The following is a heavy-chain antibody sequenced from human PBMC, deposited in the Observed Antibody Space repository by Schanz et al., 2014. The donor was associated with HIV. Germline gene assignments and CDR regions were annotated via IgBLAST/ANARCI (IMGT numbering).Heavy chain of an antibody. CDR2: INPNSGDT. V-gene: IGHV1-2*02. CDR3: ARSNYDILRARAYYYYYGLDV. CDR1: GYTFTNYF. D-gene: IGHD3-9*01. J-gene: IGHJ6*02. Sequence: QVQLVQSGAEVKKPGASVKVSCKASGYTFTNYFIHWVRQAPGQGLEWMGWINPNSGDTDYAQKFRDRVTMTTDTSTTTASMELRSLRSDDTAVYFCARSNYDILRARAYYYYYGLDVWGQGTTVTVSS.